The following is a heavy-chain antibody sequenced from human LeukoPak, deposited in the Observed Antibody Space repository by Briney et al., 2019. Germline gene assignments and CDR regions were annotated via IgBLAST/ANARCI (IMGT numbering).Heavy chain of an antibody. D-gene: IGHD4-17*01. J-gene: IGHJ4*02. CDR2: INHSGST. CDR1: GGSFSGYY. CDR3: ARGRALYGDSRYLTKYFDY. V-gene: IGHV4-34*01. Sequence: SETLSLTCAVYGGSFSGYYWSWIRQPPGKGLEWIGEINHSGSTNYNPSLKSRVTISVDTSKNQFSLKLSSVTAADTAVYYCARGRALYGDSRYLTKYFDYWGQGTLVTVYS.